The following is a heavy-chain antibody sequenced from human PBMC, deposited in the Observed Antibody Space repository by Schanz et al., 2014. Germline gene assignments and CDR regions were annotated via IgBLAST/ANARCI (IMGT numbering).Heavy chain of an antibody. Sequence: EMQLLESGGGLIQPGGSLRLSCAASGFTFSTHAMSWVRQAPGKGLEWVSSISGTGGDDTYYADSVKGRFTISRDNSKNTLYLQMNSLRAEDTAIYYCAKDAPYPFDLWGRGTLITVSS. CDR1: GFTFSTHA. CDR2: ISGTGGDDT. CDR3: AKDAPYPFDL. V-gene: IGHV3-23*01. J-gene: IGHJ2*01.